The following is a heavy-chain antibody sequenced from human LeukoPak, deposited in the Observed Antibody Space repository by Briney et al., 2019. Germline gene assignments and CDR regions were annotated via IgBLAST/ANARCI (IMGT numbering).Heavy chain of an antibody. CDR1: GYSFSRGYY. D-gene: IGHD4-11*01. V-gene: IGHV4-38-2*01. CDR2: LYHSGST. CDR3: ARHDPVTTDFDY. J-gene: IGHJ4*02. Sequence: PSETLSLTCAVSGYSFSRGYYWGWTRPPPGKGLEWIGSLYHSGSTYYNPSLKSRVTISVDTSKNQFSLKLSSVTAADTAVYYCARHDPVTTDFDYWGQGTLVTVSS.